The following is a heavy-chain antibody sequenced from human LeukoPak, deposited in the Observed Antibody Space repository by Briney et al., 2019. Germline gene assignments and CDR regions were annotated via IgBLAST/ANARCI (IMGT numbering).Heavy chain of an antibody. V-gene: IGHV1-69*05. J-gene: IGHJ4*02. CDR2: IIPIFGTA. D-gene: IGHD6-13*01. Sequence: SVKVSCKASGGTFSSYAISWVRQAPGQGLEWMGRIIPIFGTADYAQKFQGRVTITTDESTSTAYMELSSLRSEDTAVYYCATPLYSSSWPSFDYWGQGTLVTVSS. CDR3: ATPLYSSSWPSFDY. CDR1: GGTFSSYA.